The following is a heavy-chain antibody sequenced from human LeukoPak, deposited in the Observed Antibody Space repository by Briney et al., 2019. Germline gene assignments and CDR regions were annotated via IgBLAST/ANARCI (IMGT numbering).Heavy chain of an antibody. Sequence: PGGSLRLSCAASGFTVSSNYMNWVRQAPAKGLEWVSVIYSGGITYYADSVKGRFTISRDNSKNTLYLQMNSLRAEATAVYYCTAPIRAGDYWGQGTLVTVSS. V-gene: IGHV3-66*01. D-gene: IGHD2-2*02. CDR3: TAPIRAGDY. CDR2: IYSGGIT. J-gene: IGHJ4*02. CDR1: GFTVSSNY.